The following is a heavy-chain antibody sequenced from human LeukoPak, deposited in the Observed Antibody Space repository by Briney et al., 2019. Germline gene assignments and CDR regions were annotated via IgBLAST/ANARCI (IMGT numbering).Heavy chain of an antibody. D-gene: IGHD1-26*01. J-gene: IGHJ4*02. CDR1: GGSISSSSYY. CDR2: IYYSGST. CDR3: ARRMSPVGATRSYYFDY. V-gene: IGHV4-39*01. Sequence: SETLSLTCTVSGGSISSSSYYWGWIRQPPGKGLEWIGSIYYSGSTYYNPSLKSRVTISVDTSKNQFSLKLSSVTAADTAVYYCARRMSPVGATRSYYFDYWGQGTLVTVSS.